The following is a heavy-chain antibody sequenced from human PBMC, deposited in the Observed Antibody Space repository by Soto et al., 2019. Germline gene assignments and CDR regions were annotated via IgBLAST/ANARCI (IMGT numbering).Heavy chain of an antibody. CDR1: GFTFSSYA. Sequence: GGSLRLSCAASGFTFSSYAMSWVRQAPGKGLEWVSAISGSGGSTYYADSVKGRFTISRDNSKNTLYLQMNSLRAEDTAVYYCAKVVTSPYSSSWYEFDYWGQGTLVTVSS. J-gene: IGHJ4*02. V-gene: IGHV3-23*01. CDR3: AKVVTSPYSSSWYEFDY. D-gene: IGHD6-13*01. CDR2: ISGSGGST.